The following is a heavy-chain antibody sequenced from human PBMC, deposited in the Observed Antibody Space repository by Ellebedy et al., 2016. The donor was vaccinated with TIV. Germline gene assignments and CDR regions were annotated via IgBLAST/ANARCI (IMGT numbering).Heavy chain of an antibody. Sequence: ASVKVSCXVSGYTFTRYGMSWVRQAPGQGLEWMGWIAVYNCHTKYAQKFQDRVVMTTETATSTVYMELRSLRSDDTAVYYCARSRLGGGHWYFDFWGRGTLVTVSS. J-gene: IGHJ2*01. CDR1: GYTFTRYG. V-gene: IGHV1-18*01. D-gene: IGHD3-10*01. CDR3: ARSRLGGGHWYFDF. CDR2: IAVYNCHT.